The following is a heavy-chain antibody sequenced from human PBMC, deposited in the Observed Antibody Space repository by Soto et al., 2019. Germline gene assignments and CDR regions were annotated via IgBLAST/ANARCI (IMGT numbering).Heavy chain of an antibody. D-gene: IGHD2-15*01. J-gene: IGHJ4*02. Sequence: SETLSLTCTVSGGSVSSGSYYWSWIRQPPGKGLEWIGYIYYSGSTNYTPSLKSRVTISVDTSKNQFSLKLSSVTAADTAVYYCARDRRGEGGSDYWGQGTRVTVSS. CDR2: IYYSGST. CDR3: ARDRRGEGGSDY. CDR1: GGSVSSGSYY. V-gene: IGHV4-61*01.